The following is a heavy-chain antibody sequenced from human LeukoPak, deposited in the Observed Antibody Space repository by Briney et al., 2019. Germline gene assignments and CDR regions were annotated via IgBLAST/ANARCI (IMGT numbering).Heavy chain of an antibody. D-gene: IGHD3-10*01. CDR2: ISAYNGNT. Sequence: ASVKVSCKASGYTFTSYGISWVRQAPGQGLEWMGWISAYNGNTNYAQKLQGRVTMTTDTSTSTAYMELRSLRSDDTAVYYCARDRAVRGVIITAQFDYWGRGTLVTVSS. CDR1: GYTFTSYG. V-gene: IGHV1-18*01. J-gene: IGHJ4*02. CDR3: ARDRAVRGVIITAQFDY.